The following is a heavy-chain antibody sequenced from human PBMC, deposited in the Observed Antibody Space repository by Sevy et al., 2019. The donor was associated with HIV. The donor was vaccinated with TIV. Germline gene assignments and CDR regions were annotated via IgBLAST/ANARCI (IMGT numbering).Heavy chain of an antibody. J-gene: IGHJ6*02. CDR1: RYTFTDYY. CDR2: INPNNGGT. V-gene: IGHV1-2*02. Sequence: ASVKVPCKAARYTFTDYYVHWVRQGPGQGLEWMGWINPNNGGTKYAQRFQGRVTMTRDTSINTAYMELGSLTSDDTAVYYCARLTTMPTSDDYGMDVWGQGTTVTVSS. CDR3: ARLTTMPTSDDYGMDV. D-gene: IGHD4-17*01.